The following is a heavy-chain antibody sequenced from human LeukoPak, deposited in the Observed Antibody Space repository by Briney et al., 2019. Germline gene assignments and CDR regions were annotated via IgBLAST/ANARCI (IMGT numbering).Heavy chain of an antibody. CDR2: INPSGDNT. Sequence: ASVKVSCKASEYTFTGYYMHWVRQAPGQGLEWMGIINPSGDNTNYAQKFQGRVTMTRDMSTTTVYMELSSLRSEDTAVYYCARGPHRRTYDRDNWFDPWGQGTLVTVSS. V-gene: IGHV1-46*01. D-gene: IGHD3-3*01. J-gene: IGHJ5*02. CDR3: ARGPHRRTYDRDNWFDP. CDR1: EYTFTGYY.